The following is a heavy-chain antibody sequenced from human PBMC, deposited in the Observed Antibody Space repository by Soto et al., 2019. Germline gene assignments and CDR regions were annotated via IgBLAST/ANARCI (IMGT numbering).Heavy chain of an antibody. V-gene: IGHV4-39*01. Sequence: SETLSLTCTVSGGSISSGNYYWGWIRQPPGKGLEWIATIYYSGKTYYNPSLKSRVTISVDTSKNQFSLKLSSVTAADTAVYYCARGHPVLLWFGPGGGMDVWGQGTTVTVSS. CDR3: ARGHPVLLWFGPGGGMDV. J-gene: IGHJ6*02. CDR1: GGSISSGNYY. CDR2: IYYSGKT. D-gene: IGHD3-10*01.